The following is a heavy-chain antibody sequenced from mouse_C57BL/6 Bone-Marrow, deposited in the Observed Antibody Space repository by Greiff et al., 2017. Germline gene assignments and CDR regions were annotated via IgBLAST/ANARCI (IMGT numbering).Heavy chain of an antibody. CDR3: TVVATDYFDY. CDR1: GYTFTSYW. CDR2: INPSSGYT. V-gene: IGHV1-7*01. Sequence: QVQLQQSGAELAKPGASVKLSCTASGYTFTSYWMHWVKQRPGQGLEWIGYINPSSGYTKYNQKFKDKATLTADKSSSTAYMQLSSLTYEDSASNINTVVATDYFDYWGQGTTLTVSS. D-gene: IGHD1-1*01. J-gene: IGHJ2*01.